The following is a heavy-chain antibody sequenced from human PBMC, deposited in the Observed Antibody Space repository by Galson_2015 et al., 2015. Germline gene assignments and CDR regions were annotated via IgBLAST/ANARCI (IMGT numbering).Heavy chain of an antibody. J-gene: IGHJ6*02. CDR2: IIPIFGTA. CDR1: GGTFSSYA. D-gene: IGHD2-2*02. V-gene: IGHV1-69*01. Sequence: SCKASGGTFSSYAISWVRQAPGQGLEWMGGIIPIFGTANYAQKFQGRVTITADESTSTAYMELSSLRSEDTAVYYCARDIRDGGCSSTSCYTSTSNYYGMDVWGQGTTVTVSS. CDR3: ARDIRDGGCSSTSCYTSTSNYYGMDV.